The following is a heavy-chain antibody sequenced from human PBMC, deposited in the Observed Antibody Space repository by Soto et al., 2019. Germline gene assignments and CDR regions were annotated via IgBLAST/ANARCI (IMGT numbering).Heavy chain of an antibody. CDR2: XXPXGXX. D-gene: IGHD3-16*01. CDR1: KYTFTGYY. Sequence: APVKVSCKASKYTFTGYYLHGVRQAPGQGLEWXGWXXPXGXXXYXXXFQGRVTMTSDTSISTAYMALSRLRSDDTAVYYCAREGGSNNWFDPWGQGTLVTVSS. V-gene: IGHV1-2*02. CDR3: AREGGSNNWFDP. J-gene: IGHJ5*02.